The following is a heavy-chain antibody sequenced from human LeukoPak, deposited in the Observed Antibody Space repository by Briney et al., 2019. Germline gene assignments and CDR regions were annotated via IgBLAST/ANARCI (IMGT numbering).Heavy chain of an antibody. V-gene: IGHV1-18*01. J-gene: IGHJ6*02. CDR3: ARDRHSSSWYRSYYYGMDV. CDR1: GYTFTSYG. Sequence: GASVKVSCKASGYTFTSYGISWVRQAPGQGLEWMGWISAYNGNTNYAQKLQGRVTMTTDTSTSTAYMELRSLRSDDTAVYYCARDRHSSSWYRSYYYGMDVWGQGTTVIVSS. D-gene: IGHD6-13*01. CDR2: ISAYNGNT.